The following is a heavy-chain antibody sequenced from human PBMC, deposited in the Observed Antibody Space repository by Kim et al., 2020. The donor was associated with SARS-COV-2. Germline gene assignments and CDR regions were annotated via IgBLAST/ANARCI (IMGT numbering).Heavy chain of an antibody. V-gene: IGHV1-69*13. CDR3: ARGTTTFGVINYFDY. CDR1: GGTFGSYS. J-gene: IGHJ4*02. D-gene: IGHD3-3*01. Sequence: SSVKVSCKASGGTFGSYSFSWVRQAPGQGLEWMGGIIPIFGAANYAQNFQGRVSIGADDSTRTAYLELTGLRSEDTAVYYCARGTTTFGVINYFDYWGQGTLVTVSS. CDR2: IIPIFGAA.